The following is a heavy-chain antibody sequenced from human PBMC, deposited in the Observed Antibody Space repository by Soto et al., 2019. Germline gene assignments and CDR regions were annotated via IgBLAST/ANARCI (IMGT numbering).Heavy chain of an antibody. Sequence: PGGSLRLSCAASGFTFSSYSMNWVRQAPGKGLEWVSSISSSSSYIYYADSVKGRFTISRDNAKNSLYLQMNSLRAEDTAVYYCARGLVAGLDAFDIWGQGTMVTVSS. J-gene: IGHJ3*02. D-gene: IGHD6-19*01. CDR3: ARGLVAGLDAFDI. V-gene: IGHV3-21*01. CDR1: GFTFSSYS. CDR2: ISSSSSYI.